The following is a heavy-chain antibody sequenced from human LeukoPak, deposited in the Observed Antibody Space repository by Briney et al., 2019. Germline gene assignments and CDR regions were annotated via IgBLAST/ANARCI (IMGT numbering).Heavy chain of an antibody. Sequence: SQTLSLTCAISGDTISTNTAAWNWIRQSPSRGLEWLGRTYYRSKWYNDYAVSVKSRITINPDTSKNQFSLQLNSVTPEDTAVYYCARVRHDYYDSSNNWFDPWGQGTLVTVSS. J-gene: IGHJ5*02. CDR3: ARVRHDYYDSSNNWFDP. CDR2: TYYRSKWYN. V-gene: IGHV6-1*01. CDR1: GDTISTNTAA. D-gene: IGHD3-22*01.